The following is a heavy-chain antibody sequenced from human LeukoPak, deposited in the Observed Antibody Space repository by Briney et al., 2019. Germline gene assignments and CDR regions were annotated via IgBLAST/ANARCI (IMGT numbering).Heavy chain of an antibody. CDR2: ISVSGGDT. CDR1: GFTFSSYG. CDR3: VESGTYDYDTSGYFH. D-gene: IGHD3-22*01. J-gene: IGHJ4*02. V-gene: IGHV3-23*01. Sequence: GGSLRLSCAASGFTFSSYGMSWVRQAPAKGLEWVSAISVSGGDTCYADSVKGRFTISRDNSKNTLYLQMNSLRAEDTAVYYCVESGTYDYDTSGYFHWGQGTLVTVSS.